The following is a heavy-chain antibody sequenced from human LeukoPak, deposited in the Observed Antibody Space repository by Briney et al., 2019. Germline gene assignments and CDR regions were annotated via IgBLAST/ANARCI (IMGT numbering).Heavy chain of an antibody. CDR2: IKQDGSEE. D-gene: IGHD5-18*01. J-gene: IGHJ4*02. Sequence: PGGSLRLSCAASGFTFSSYWMTWVRQAPGKGLEWVANIKQDGSEEYYVDFVKGRFTISRDNAKNSLYLQMNSLRAEDTALYYCARGGTRVYSPSDYWGQGTRVTVSS. CDR1: GFTFSSYW. CDR3: ARGGTRVYSPSDY. V-gene: IGHV3-7*01.